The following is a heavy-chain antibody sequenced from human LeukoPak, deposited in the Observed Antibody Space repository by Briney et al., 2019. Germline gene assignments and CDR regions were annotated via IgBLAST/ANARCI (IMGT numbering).Heavy chain of an antibody. J-gene: IGHJ6*02. CDR1: GGSISSGGYY. V-gene: IGHV4-30-2*01. CDR3: ARGRRQLWLKYYYYYGMDV. Sequence: TAPQTLSLTCTVSGGSISSGGYYWSWIRQPPGKGLEWIGEISHSGSTNYNPSLKSRVTISVDTSKNQFSLKLSSVTAADTAVYYCARGRRQLWLKYYYYYGMDVWGQGTTVTVSS. CDR2: ISHSGST. D-gene: IGHD5-18*01.